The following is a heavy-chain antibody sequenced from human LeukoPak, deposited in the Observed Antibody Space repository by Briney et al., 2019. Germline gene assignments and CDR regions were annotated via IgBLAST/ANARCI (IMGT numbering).Heavy chain of an antibody. CDR3: ARDLRGSPDR. CDR1: GFTFTTFW. J-gene: IGHJ5*02. V-gene: IGHV3-74*01. D-gene: IGHD3-16*01. CDR2: INPDGSTT. Sequence: PGGSLRLSCSASGFTFTTFWMNWVRQVPGKGLVWVSLINPDGSTTTYADSVKGRFTISRDNAKNTVYLQMNSLGGEDTAIYYCARDLRGSPDRWGQGTLVTVCS.